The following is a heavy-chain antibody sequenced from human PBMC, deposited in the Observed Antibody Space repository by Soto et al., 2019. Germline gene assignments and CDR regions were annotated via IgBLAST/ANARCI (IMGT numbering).Heavy chain of an antibody. V-gene: IGHV4-59*01. Sequence: SETLSLTCTVYGGSISSYYWSWIRQPPGKGLEWIGYIYYSGSTNYNPSLKSRVTISVDTSKNQFSLKLSSVTAADTAVYYCAREVPAAINWFDPWGQGTLVTVSS. J-gene: IGHJ5*02. CDR2: IYYSGST. CDR3: AREVPAAINWFDP. D-gene: IGHD2-2*01. CDR1: GGSISSYY.